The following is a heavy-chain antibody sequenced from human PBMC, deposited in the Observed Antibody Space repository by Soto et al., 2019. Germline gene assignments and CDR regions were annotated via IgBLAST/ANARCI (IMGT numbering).Heavy chain of an antibody. CDR1: GGTFSNYP. CDR2: IIPIFATT. J-gene: IGHJ4*02. Sequence: QVQLVQSGAEVKKPGSSVKVSCKASGGTFSNYPISWVRQAPGQGLEWMGAIIPIFATTNYAQKFQGRVTITADESTSTAYMELSSLRSADTAVYYCARPRTVATSKGYDYWGQGTLVTVAS. D-gene: IGHD4-4*01. V-gene: IGHV1-69*01. CDR3: ARPRTVATSKGYDY.